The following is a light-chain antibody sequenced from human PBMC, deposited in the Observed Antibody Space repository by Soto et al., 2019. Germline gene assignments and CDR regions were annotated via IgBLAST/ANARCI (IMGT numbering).Light chain of an antibody. CDR1: QSITSSF. V-gene: IGKV3-20*01. Sequence: EIVLTQSPGTLSLSPGERATLSCRASQSITSSFLAWYQQKPGQAPRLLISGPSSRATGIPERFSGSGSGSEFTLTINRLEPEDFAVYYCQDFDSPQWTFGQGTKVDIK. J-gene: IGKJ1*01. CDR3: QDFDSPQWT. CDR2: GPS.